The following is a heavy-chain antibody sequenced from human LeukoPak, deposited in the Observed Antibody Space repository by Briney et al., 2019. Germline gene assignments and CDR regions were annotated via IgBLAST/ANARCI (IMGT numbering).Heavy chain of an antibody. CDR1: GFTVSSNY. V-gene: IGHV3-66*01. J-gene: IGHJ6*02. CDR3: ARKDFWSGSYYGMDV. CDR2: IYSGGST. Sequence: GGSLRLSCAASGFTVSSNYMSWVRQAPGKGLEWVSVIYSGGSTYYADSVKGRFTISRDNSKNTLYLQMNSLRAEDTAVYYCARKDFWSGSYYGMDVWGQGTTVTVSS. D-gene: IGHD3-3*01.